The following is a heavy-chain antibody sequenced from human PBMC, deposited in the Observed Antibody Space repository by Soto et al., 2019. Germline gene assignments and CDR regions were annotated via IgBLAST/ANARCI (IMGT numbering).Heavy chain of an antibody. J-gene: IGHJ6*02. CDR2: IYYSGST. CDR3: AREGAAPYYYDGMDV. D-gene: IGHD6-6*01. Sequence: QVQLQESGPGRVKPSQTLSLTCTVSGGPISSGGYFWSWIRQHPGKGLEWIGFIYYSGSTYYNPSLKSRVTISVDTSKNQFSLKLSSVTAADTAVYYCAREGAAPYYYDGMDVWGQGTTVTVSS. CDR1: GGPISSGGYF. V-gene: IGHV4-31*03.